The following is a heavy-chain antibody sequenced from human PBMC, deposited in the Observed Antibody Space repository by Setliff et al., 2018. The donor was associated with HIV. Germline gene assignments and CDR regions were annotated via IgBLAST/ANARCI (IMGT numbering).Heavy chain of an antibody. Sequence: SETLSLTCSVSGGSINRGNYYWTWIRQSAGKGLEWIGHIYTSGTTNYNPSLKSRVTISVDTSKNQFSLKVNSVTAADTAVYYCARSPLYSGYERYYFDSLGQGTVVTVSS. CDR1: GGSINRGNYY. D-gene: IGHD5-12*01. J-gene: IGHJ4*02. CDR2: IYTSGTT. V-gene: IGHV4-61*09. CDR3: ARSPLYSGYERYYFDS.